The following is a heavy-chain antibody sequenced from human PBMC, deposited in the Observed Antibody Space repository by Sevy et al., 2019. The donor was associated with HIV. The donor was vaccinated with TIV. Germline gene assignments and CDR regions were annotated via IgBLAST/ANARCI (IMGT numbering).Heavy chain of an antibody. CDR3: VREGLGGFSYSLDC. CDR2: MNQDGTER. CDR1: GFSFSTYW. Sequence: GGSLRLSCAASGFSFSTYWMTWVRQAPGKGLEWVATMNQDGTERDYVDSVKGRFTISRDNTKTSLFLQMNSLSAEDTGVYYCVREGLGGFSYSLDCWGQGTLVTDSS. V-gene: IGHV3-7*01. J-gene: IGHJ4*02. D-gene: IGHD3-16*01.